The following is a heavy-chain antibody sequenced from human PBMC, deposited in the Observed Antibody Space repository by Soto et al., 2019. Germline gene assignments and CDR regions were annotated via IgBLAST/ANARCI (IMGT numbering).Heavy chain of an antibody. CDR3: ARGTVAGTSDDAFDI. Sequence: QVQLVQSGAEVKKPGASVKVSCKASGYTFTSYYRHCVRQAPGQGLEWMGIINPGGGSTSYAQKFQGRVTMTRDTSTSTVYMELSSLRSEDTAVYYCARGTVAGTSDDAFDIWGQGTMVTVSS. J-gene: IGHJ3*02. D-gene: IGHD6-19*01. CDR2: INPGGGST. CDR1: GYTFTSYY. V-gene: IGHV1-46*03.